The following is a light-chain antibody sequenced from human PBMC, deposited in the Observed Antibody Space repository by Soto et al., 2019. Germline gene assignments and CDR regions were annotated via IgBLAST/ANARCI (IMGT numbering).Light chain of an antibody. CDR2: GTS. J-gene: IGKJ1*01. V-gene: IGKV3-20*01. Sequence: EIVLTQSPGTLSSSPGDRATLSCRASQSVSSSFLAWYQHKPGQAPRLLIYGTSCRATGIPDRFSGSGAGTDFTLTISRLEPEDFAVYYCHQFDSALTFGQGTTVEIK. CDR3: HQFDSALT. CDR1: QSVSSSF.